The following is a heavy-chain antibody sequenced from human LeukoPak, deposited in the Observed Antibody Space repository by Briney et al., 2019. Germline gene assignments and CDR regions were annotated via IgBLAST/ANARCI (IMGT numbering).Heavy chain of an antibody. CDR1: GGTFSSYA. Sequence: SVKVSCKASGGTFSSYAISWVRQAPGQGFEWMGGIIPIFGTANYAQKFQGRVTITADESTSTAYMELSSLRSEDTAVYYCARSRTTGTTARFPFDPWGQGTLVTVSS. CDR3: ARSRTTGTTARFPFDP. V-gene: IGHV1-69*13. CDR2: IIPIFGTA. D-gene: IGHD1-1*01. J-gene: IGHJ5*02.